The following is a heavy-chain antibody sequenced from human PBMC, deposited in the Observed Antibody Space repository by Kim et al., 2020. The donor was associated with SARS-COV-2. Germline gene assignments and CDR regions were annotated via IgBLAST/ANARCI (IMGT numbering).Heavy chain of an antibody. CDR1: GFTFDDYA. CDR2: ISWNSGSI. D-gene: IGHD3-10*01. CDR3: AKGLLSLWFGESSVSPLDGMDV. V-gene: IGHV3-9*01. Sequence: GGSLRLSCAASGFTFDDYAMHWVRQAPGKGLEWVSGISWNSGSIGYADSVKGRFTISRDNAKNSLYLQMNSLRAEDTALYYCAKGLLSLWFGESSVSPLDGMDVWGQGTTVTVSS. J-gene: IGHJ6*02.